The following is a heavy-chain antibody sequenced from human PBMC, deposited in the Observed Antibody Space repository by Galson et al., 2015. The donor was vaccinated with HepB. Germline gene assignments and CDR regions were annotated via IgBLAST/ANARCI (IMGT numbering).Heavy chain of an antibody. J-gene: IGHJ6*02. V-gene: IGHV1-69*13. D-gene: IGHD3-22*01. CDR1: GGTFSSYA. CDR3: SRYMINSSGYLTPNYYYYGMDV. Sequence: SVKVSCKASGGTFSSYAISWVRQAPGQGLEWMGGIIPIFGTANYAQKFQGRVTITAGESTSTAYMELSSLRSEDTAVYYCSRYMINSSGYLTPNYYYYGMDVWGQGTTVTVSS. CDR2: IIPIFGTA.